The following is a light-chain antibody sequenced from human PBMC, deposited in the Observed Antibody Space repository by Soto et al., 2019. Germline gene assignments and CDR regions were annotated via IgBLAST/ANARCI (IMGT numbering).Light chain of an antibody. CDR3: QQRSNSPIT. J-gene: IGKJ5*01. Sequence: EIVLTQSPATLSLSPGERATLSCRASQSVSSYLAWYQQKPGQAPRLLIYAASNMATGIPARFSGSGSGTDFTLTISSLEPEDFAVYYCQQRSNSPITFGQGTRLEIK. CDR2: AAS. V-gene: IGKV3-11*01. CDR1: QSVSSY.